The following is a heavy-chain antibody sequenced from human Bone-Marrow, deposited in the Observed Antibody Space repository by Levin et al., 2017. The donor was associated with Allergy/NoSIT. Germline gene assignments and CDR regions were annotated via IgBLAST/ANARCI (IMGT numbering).Heavy chain of an antibody. CDR1: GFTFSSYW. D-gene: IGHD6-13*01. CDR2: IKQDGSEK. J-gene: IGHJ6*03. CDR3: ARESGYSSSWPHKYYYYYMDV. V-gene: IGHV3-7*01. Sequence: GESLKISCAASGFTFSSYWMSWVRQAPGKGLEWVANIKQDGSEKYYVDSVKGRFTISRDNAKNSLYLQMNSLRAEDTAVYYCARESGYSSSWPHKYYYYYMDVWGKGTTVTVSS.